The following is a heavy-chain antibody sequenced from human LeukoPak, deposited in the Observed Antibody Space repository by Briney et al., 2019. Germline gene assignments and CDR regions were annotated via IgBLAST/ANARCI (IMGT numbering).Heavy chain of an antibody. V-gene: IGHV3-74*03. CDR2: IDGDGSST. D-gene: IGHD3-3*01. Sequence: PGGSLRLSCAASGFTFSTYWMHWVRQAPGKGLVWVSRIDGDGSSTKNADSVKGRFAISRDNAKNTLYLQMNSLRAEDTAVYYCARDRGGYFDYWGQGTLVTVSS. J-gene: IGHJ4*02. CDR1: GFTFSTYW. CDR3: ARDRGGYFDY.